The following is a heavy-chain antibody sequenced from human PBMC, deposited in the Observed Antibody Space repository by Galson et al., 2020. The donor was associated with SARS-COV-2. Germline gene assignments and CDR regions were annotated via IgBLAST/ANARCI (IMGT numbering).Heavy chain of an antibody. V-gene: IGHV3-23*01. CDR1: GFPFSSYA. J-gene: IGHJ4*01. CDR2: MSASGIDT. D-gene: IGHD5-18*01. CDR3: AKEEHSYGHYYYLDY. Sequence: GGSLRLSCAASGFPFSSYAMTWVRQAPGQGLEWVSGMSASGIDTYYADSVKGRFTISRDNSKNTLYLQMNSLRAEDTALYYCAKEEHSYGHYYYLDYWGHGTLVTVSS.